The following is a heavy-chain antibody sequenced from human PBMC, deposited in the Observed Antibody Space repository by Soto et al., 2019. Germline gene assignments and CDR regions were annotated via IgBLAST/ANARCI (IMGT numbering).Heavy chain of an antibody. CDR2: ISPYNGYT. CDR1: GYTFTTYG. J-gene: IGHJ4*02. Sequence: ASVEVSCKASGYTFTTYGISWVRQAPGQGLEWMGWISPYNGYTHYAQTLQGRVTMTTDTSTSTAYMELRSLRSDDTAVYYCARGYCSGPGCYLPAFWGQGTLVTVSS. CDR3: ARGYCSGPGCYLPAF. V-gene: IGHV1-18*01. D-gene: IGHD2-2*01.